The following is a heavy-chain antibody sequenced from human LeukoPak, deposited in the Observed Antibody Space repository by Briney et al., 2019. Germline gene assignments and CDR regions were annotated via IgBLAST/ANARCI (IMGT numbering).Heavy chain of an antibody. CDR1: GFTFSTYS. Sequence: GGSLRLSCAASGFTFSTYSMNWVRQAPGKGLEWVSSISRSSSYIYYADSLKGRFTISRDNAKNSLYLQMNSLRAEDTAVYYCASGITGTTSAFDYWGQGPWSPSPQ. V-gene: IGHV3-21*01. D-gene: IGHD1-7*01. CDR3: ASGITGTTSAFDY. J-gene: IGHJ4*02. CDR2: ISRSSSYI.